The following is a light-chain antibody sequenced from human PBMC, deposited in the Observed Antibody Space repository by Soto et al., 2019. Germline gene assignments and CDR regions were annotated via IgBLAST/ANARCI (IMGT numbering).Light chain of an antibody. Sequence: EIVLAQTPGTLSLSPGERATLSCRASQSVSSSYLAWYQQKPGQAPSLLIYGASSRATGIPDRFSGSGSGTDTTLISSRGIPDDSVVYYRQEDGSSLGTFGQGTKVDIK. CDR3: QEDGSSLGT. J-gene: IGKJ1*01. CDR2: GAS. CDR1: QSVSSSY. V-gene: IGKV3-20*01.